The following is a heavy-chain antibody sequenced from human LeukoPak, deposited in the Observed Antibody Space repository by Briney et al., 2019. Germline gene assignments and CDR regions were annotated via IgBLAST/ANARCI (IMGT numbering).Heavy chain of an antibody. J-gene: IGHJ4*02. V-gene: IGHV3-30*03. D-gene: IGHD5-24*01. CDR2: ISYDGSNK. Sequence: PGGSLRLSCAASGFTFSSYGMHWVRQAPGKGLEWVAVISYDGSNKYYADSVKGRFTISRDNSKNTLYLQMNSLRAEDTAVYYCARCNGYNGYYFDYWGQGTLVTVSS. CDR1: GFTFSSYG. CDR3: ARCNGYNGYYFDY.